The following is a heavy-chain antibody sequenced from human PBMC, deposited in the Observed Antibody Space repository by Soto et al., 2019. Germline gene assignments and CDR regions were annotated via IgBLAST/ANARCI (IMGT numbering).Heavy chain of an antibody. CDR1: GFTFSSYA. CDR3: ARVAVAGHVDY. V-gene: IGHV3-30-3*01. CDR2: ISYDGSNK. D-gene: IGHD6-19*01. J-gene: IGHJ4*02. Sequence: SGGSLRLSCAASGFTFSSYAMHWVRQAPGKGLEWVAVISYDGSNKYYADSVKGRFTISRDNSKNTLYLQMNSLRAEDTAVYYCARVAVAGHVDYWGQGTLVTVSS.